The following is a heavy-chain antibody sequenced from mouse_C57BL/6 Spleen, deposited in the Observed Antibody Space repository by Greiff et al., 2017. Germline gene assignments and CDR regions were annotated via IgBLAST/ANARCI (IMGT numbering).Heavy chain of an antibody. CDR3: ARGNDGSSPWFAY. CDR1: GYTFTSYW. J-gene: IGHJ3*01. CDR2: IDPSDSET. D-gene: IGHD1-1*01. Sequence: QVQLQQPGAELVRPGSSVKLSCKASGYTFTSYWMHWVKQRPIPGLEWIGNIDPSDSETHYNQKFKDKAPLTVDKSSSTAYMQLSSLTSEDSAVYYCARGNDGSSPWFAYWGQGTLVTVAA. V-gene: IGHV1-52*01.